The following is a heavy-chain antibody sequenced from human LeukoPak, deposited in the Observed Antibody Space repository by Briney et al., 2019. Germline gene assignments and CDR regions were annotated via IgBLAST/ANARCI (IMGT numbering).Heavy chain of an antibody. V-gene: IGHV3-21*01. CDR1: GFTFSSYA. CDR2: ISTSSSSYI. CDR3: ARVTVTAIASAFDP. J-gene: IGHJ5*02. Sequence: GGSLRLSCAASGFTFSSYAMSWVRQAPGKGLEWVSSISTSSSSYIYYADSVKGRFTISRDNAKNSLYLQMNSLRAEDTAVYYCARVTVTAIASAFDPWGQGTLVTVSS. D-gene: IGHD2-21*02.